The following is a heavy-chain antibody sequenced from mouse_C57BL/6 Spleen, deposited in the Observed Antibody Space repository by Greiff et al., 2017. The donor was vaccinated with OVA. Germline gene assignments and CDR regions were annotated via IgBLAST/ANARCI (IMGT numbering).Heavy chain of an antibody. D-gene: IGHD2-3*01. Sequence: VQLQQSGPELVKPGASVKISCKASGYTFTDYYINWVKQRPGQGLEWIGWIFPGSGSTYYNEKFKGKATLTVDKSSSTAYMLHSNLTSEESAVYFCAKGGNDGYYPFAYWGQGTLVTVSA. CDR2: IFPGSGST. CDR1: GYTFTDYY. J-gene: IGHJ3*01. V-gene: IGHV1-75*01. CDR3: AKGGNDGYYPFAY.